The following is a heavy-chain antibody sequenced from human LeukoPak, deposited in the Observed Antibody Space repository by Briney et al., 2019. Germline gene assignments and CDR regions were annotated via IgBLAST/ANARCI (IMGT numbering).Heavy chain of an antibody. CDR3: ARSKGLTYDSSGYFDY. Sequence: SSETLSLTCTVSGYSISSGYYWGWIRQPPGKGLEWIGSIYHSGNTYYNPSLKSRVTISVDTSKNQFSLKLSSVTAADTAVYYCARSKGLTYDSSGYFDYWGQGTLVTVSS. D-gene: IGHD3-22*01. J-gene: IGHJ4*02. CDR1: GYSISSGYY. CDR2: IYHSGNT. V-gene: IGHV4-38-2*02.